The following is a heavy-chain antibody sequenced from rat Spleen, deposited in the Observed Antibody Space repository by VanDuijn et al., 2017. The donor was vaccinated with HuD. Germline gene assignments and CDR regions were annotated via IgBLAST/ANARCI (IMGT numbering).Heavy chain of an antibody. CDR1: GFTFSNYD. J-gene: IGHJ2*01. CDR3: TRENYYSGEY. V-gene: IGHV5S23*01. CDR2: ISTGGGNV. Sequence: EVQLVESGGGLVQPGRSLKLSCAASGFTFSNYDMAWVRQAPTKGLEWVADISTGGGNVYYPDSVKGRFTVSRDNAQNTLYLQMNSLRSEDTATYYCTRENYYSGEYWGQGVRVTVSS. D-gene: IGHD1-1*01.